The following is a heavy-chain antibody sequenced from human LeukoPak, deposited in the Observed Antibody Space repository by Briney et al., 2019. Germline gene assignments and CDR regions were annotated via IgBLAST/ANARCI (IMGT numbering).Heavy chain of an antibody. Sequence: GESLKISCKASGYIFTSDWITWVRQMPGKGLEWMGRIDPSDSYTNYSPSFQGHVTISADKSTNTAYLQWNSLNASDTAMYYCARLWGSLYYFDSWGQGTLVTVSS. J-gene: IGHJ4*02. CDR1: GYIFTSDW. D-gene: IGHD3-16*01. CDR3: ARLWGSLYYFDS. V-gene: IGHV5-10-1*01. CDR2: IDPSDSYT.